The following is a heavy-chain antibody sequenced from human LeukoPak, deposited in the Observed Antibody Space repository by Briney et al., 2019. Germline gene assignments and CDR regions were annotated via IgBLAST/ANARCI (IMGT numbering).Heavy chain of an antibody. CDR1: GYTFTGYY. Sequence: ASVKVSCKASGYTFTGYYMHWVRQAPGQGLEWMGRINPNSGGTNYAQKFQGRVTMTRDTSISTAYMELSSLRSEDTAVYYCAREPPGTYYYYYGMDVWGQGTTVTVSS. CDR3: AREPPGTYYYYYGMDV. CDR2: INPNSGGT. V-gene: IGHV1-2*06. D-gene: IGHD3-10*01. J-gene: IGHJ6*02.